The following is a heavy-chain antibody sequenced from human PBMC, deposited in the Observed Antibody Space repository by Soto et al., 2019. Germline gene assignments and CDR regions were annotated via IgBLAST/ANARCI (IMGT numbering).Heavy chain of an antibody. D-gene: IGHD2-15*01. V-gene: IGHV4-34*01. CDR2: INHSGST. Sequence: QVQLQQWGAGLLKPSETLSLTCAVYGGSFSDYYWSWIRQPPGKELEWIGEINHSGSTNYNPSLKSRVTMSADTSKNQFSLKLSSVTAADTAVYYCARGPKGIVVDYYYYFAMDVWGQGTTVTVSS. CDR1: GGSFSDYY. CDR3: ARGPKGIVVDYYYYFAMDV. J-gene: IGHJ6*02.